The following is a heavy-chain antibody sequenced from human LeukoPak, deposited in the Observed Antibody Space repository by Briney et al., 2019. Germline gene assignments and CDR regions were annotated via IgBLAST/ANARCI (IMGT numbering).Heavy chain of an antibody. CDR2: ISYDGSNK. J-gene: IGHJ4*02. Sequence: GRSLRLSCAASGFTFSSYGMHWVRQAPGKGLEWVAVISYDGSNKYYADSVKGRFTISRDNSKNTQYLQMNSLRAEDTAVYYCAKVGKGLLWFGDGIDYWGQGTLATVSS. CDR3: AKVGKGLLWFGDGIDY. CDR1: GFTFSSYG. D-gene: IGHD3-10*01. V-gene: IGHV3-30*18.